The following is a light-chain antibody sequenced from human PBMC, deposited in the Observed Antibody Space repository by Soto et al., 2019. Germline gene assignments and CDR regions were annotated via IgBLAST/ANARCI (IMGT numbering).Light chain of an antibody. CDR2: GAS. Sequence: TTQSPATLSVSPGESATVSFRACQSINRDLAWYVQKPGQAPRRVIYGASTWGTGVPPRFTGSGSGTEFTLTISSLLPDDFAMYYCQQYGSLSWTFGQGTKVDIK. CDR3: QQYGSLSWT. CDR1: QSINRD. J-gene: IGKJ1*01. V-gene: IGKV3D-15*01.